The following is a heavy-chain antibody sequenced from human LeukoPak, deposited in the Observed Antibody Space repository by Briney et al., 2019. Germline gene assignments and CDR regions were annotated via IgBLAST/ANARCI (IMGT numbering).Heavy chain of an antibody. CDR1: GFTFSSYW. D-gene: IGHD2-8*02. V-gene: IGHV3-74*01. J-gene: IGHJ4*02. CDR2: INSDGSST. Sequence: GGSLRLSCAASGFTFSSYWMHWVRQAPGKGLVWVSRINSDGSSTSYADSVKGRFTISRDNAKNTLYLQMNSLRAEDTAVYYCVREESGGYFDYWGQGTLVTVSS. CDR3: VREESGGYFDY.